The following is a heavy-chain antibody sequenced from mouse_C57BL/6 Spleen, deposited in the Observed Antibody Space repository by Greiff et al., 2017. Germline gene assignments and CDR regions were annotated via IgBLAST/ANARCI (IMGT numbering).Heavy chain of an antibody. V-gene: IGHV5-9-1*02. J-gene: IGHJ4*01. CDR2: ISSGGDYI. CDR1: GFTFSSYA. D-gene: IGHD1-1*01. CDR3: TRERIPTVVGAMDY. Sequence: EVQLVESGEGLVKPGGSLKLSCAASGFTFSSYAMSWVRQTPEKRLEWVAYISSGGDYIYYADTVKGRFTISRDNARNTLYLQMRSLKSEDTDMYICTRERIPTVVGAMDYWGQGTSVTVSS.